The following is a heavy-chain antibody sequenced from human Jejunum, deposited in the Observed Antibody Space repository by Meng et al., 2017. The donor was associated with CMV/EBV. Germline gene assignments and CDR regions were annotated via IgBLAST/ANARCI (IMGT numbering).Heavy chain of an antibody. Sequence: KTSGYDFTEYYIQWVRQAPGQAPEWMGWINPKNGGPRYAAKFQGRVTLTSDTSLNTAFLDLSGLTSDDTAVYYCTRRKTDTGWVYWGQGTLVTVSS. D-gene: IGHD1-14*01. V-gene: IGHV1-2*02. CDR2: INPKNGGP. CDR3: TRRKTDTGWVY. CDR1: GYDFTEYY. J-gene: IGHJ4*02.